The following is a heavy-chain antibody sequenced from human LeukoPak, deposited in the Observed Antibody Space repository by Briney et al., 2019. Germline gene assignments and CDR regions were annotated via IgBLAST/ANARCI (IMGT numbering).Heavy chain of an antibody. Sequence: GASVKVSCKASGYTFTSYGISWVRQAPGQGLEWMGWISAYNGNTNYAQKLQGRVTMTTDTSTSTAYMELRSLRSDDTAVYYCARDTGLRWDYYFDYWGQGTLVTVSS. CDR2: ISAYNGNT. D-gene: IGHD4-23*01. V-gene: IGHV1-18*01. J-gene: IGHJ4*02. CDR3: ARDTGLRWDYYFDY. CDR1: GYTFTSYG.